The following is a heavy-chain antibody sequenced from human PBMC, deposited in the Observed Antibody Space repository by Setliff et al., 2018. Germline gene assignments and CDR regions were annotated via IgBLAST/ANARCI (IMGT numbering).Heavy chain of an antibody. CDR1: GQSFSDYY. J-gene: IGHJ6*02. V-gene: IGHV4-34*01. D-gene: IGHD2-2*02. CDR2: IYHSGST. CDR3: ARDRQYCSSPTCYSSYFYYYGMDV. Sequence: SETLSLTCAIYGQSFSDYYWSWVRQPPGKGLEWIGEIYHSGSTNYNPSLKSRVTTSVDTSKNQFSLKLSSVTAADTAVYYCARDRQYCSSPTCYSSYFYYYGMDVWGQGTTVTVSS.